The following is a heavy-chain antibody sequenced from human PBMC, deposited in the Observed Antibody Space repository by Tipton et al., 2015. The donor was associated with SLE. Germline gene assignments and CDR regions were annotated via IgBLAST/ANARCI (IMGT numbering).Heavy chain of an antibody. V-gene: IGHV4-59*11. Sequence: TLSLTCNVSGDSITSHYWTWIRQPPGEGLEWIGYVSHSGSTNYNPSLRSRVSILVDSSKMQFSLRLYSVTAADTAVYYRARLRLNDPYYYYGMDVWGQGTTVTVS. CDR3: ARLRLNDPYYYYGMDV. CDR1: GDSITSHY. D-gene: IGHD3-16*01. J-gene: IGHJ6*02. CDR2: VSHSGST.